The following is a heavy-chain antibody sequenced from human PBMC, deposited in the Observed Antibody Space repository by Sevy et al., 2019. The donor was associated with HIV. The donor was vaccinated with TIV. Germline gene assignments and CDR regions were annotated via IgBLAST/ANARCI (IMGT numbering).Heavy chain of an antibody. V-gene: IGHV3-30*18. CDR1: GFSFRNYG. Sequence: GGSLRLSCAASGFSFRNYGMHWVRQAPGKGLEWVAVISYDGSNTHYADSVKGRFTISRDNSKNTLFLQMSSLRAEDTAVYYCAKQDNWNDFPLDYWGQGILVTVSS. CDR3: AKQDNWNDFPLDY. CDR2: ISYDGSNT. D-gene: IGHD1-1*01. J-gene: IGHJ4*02.